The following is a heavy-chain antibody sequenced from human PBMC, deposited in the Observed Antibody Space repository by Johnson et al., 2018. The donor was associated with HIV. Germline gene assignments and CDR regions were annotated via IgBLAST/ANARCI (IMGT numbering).Heavy chain of an antibody. CDR3: ARDRWLGDAFDI. J-gene: IGHJ3*02. CDR2: ISWNSGSI. D-gene: IGHD6-19*01. CDR1: GFTFDDYA. Sequence: VQLVESGGGLVQPGRSLRLSSAASGFTFDDYAMHWVRQAPGKGLEWVSGISWNSGSIGYADSVRGRFTISRDNAKNSLYLQVNSLRADDTALYYCARDRWLGDAFDIWGQGTMVTVSS. V-gene: IGHV3-9*01.